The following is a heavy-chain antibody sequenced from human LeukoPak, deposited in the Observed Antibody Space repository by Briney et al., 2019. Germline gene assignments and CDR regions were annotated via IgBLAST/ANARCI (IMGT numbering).Heavy chain of an antibody. D-gene: IGHD1-26*01. Sequence: ASVKVSCKVSGHTLTELSLHWVRQAPGNRLEWMGGLDSEGGEMIYSQKFQGRVTMTEDTYTDIAYMEMSSLRYEDTDVYYCATGRTWWDLLNYWGQGPLVPVSS. J-gene: IGHJ4*02. CDR2: LDSEGGEM. CDR3: ATGRTWWDLLNY. V-gene: IGHV1-24*01. CDR1: GHTLTELS.